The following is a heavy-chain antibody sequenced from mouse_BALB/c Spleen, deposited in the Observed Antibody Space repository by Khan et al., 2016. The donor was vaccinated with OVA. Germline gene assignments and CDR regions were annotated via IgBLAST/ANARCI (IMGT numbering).Heavy chain of an antibody. V-gene: IGHV9-3-1*01. CDR1: GYTFTNYG. J-gene: IGHJ4*01. D-gene: IGHD1-2*01. CDR2: INTYTGAP. CDR3: AREVGYHYAMDY. Sequence: QIQLVQSGPELKKPGETVKISCKASGYTFTNYGMNWVKQAPGKGLKWMGWINTYTGAPTYADDFKGRFAFSLETSASTSYLQINNLKNEDTATYFGAREVGYHYAMDYWGQGTSVTVSS.